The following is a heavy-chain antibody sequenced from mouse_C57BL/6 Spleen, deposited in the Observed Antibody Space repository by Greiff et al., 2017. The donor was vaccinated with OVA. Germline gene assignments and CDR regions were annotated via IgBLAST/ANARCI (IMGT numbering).Heavy chain of an antibody. CDR3: ARHYYDGYYGFAY. CDR2: IWSDGST. V-gene: IGHV2-6-1*01. CDR1: GFSLTSYG. D-gene: IGHD2-3*01. Sequence: QVQLKQSGPGLVAPSQSLSITCTVSGFSLTSYGVHWVRQPPGKGLEWLVVIWSDGSTTYNSALKSRLSISKDNSKSQVFLKMNSLQTDDTAMYYCARHYYDGYYGFAYWGQGTLVTVSA. J-gene: IGHJ3*01.